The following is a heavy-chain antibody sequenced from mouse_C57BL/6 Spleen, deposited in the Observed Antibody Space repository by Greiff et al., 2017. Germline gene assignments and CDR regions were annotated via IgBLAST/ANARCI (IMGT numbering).Heavy chain of an antibody. D-gene: IGHD2-1*01. J-gene: IGHJ2*01. Sequence: SGAELARPGASVKLSCKASGYTFTSYGISWVKQRTGQGLEWIGEIYPRSGNTYYNEKFKGKATLTADKSSSTAYMELRSLTSEDSAVYFCARSGYGNYVDYWGQGTTLTVSS. CDR2: IYPRSGNT. CDR3: ARSGYGNYVDY. V-gene: IGHV1-81*01. CDR1: GYTFTSYG.